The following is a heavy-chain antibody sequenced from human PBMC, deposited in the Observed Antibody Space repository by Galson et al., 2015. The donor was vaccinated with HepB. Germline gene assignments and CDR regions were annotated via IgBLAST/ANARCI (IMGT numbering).Heavy chain of an antibody. CDR3: ARDLNGGAMDV. D-gene: IGHD7-27*01. J-gene: IGHJ6*02. Sequence: SLRLSCAASGFTFSSYSMNWVRQAPGKGLEWVSSISSSSSYIYYADSVKGRFTISRDNSRNTLFLQLSGLRYDDTAIYYCARDLNGGAMDVWGQGTTVTVSS. CDR2: ISSSSSYI. V-gene: IGHV3-21*04. CDR1: GFTFSSYS.